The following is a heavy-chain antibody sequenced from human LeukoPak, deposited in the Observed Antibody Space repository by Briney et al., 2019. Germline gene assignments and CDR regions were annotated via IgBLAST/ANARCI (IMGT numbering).Heavy chain of an antibody. J-gene: IGHJ4*02. CDR1: GGTLSSYA. CDR3: ARERESGSYRYCDY. Sequence: RASVTVSCKASGGTLSSYAISLVRQAPGQGLEWMGGIIPIFGTANYAQKFQGRVTITADESTSTAYMELSSLRSEDTAGYYCARERESGSYRYCDYWSQGTLVTVSS. CDR2: IIPIFGTA. D-gene: IGHD1-26*01. V-gene: IGHV1-69*13.